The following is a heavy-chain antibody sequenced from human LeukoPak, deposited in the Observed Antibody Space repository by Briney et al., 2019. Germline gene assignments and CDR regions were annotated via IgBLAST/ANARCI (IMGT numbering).Heavy chain of an antibody. V-gene: IGHV4-59*08. D-gene: IGHD1-1*01. CDR2: IDHSGST. Sequence: SETLSLTCSVSGDSMSGYYWSWIRQPPGKGLELIGYIDHSGSTKYNPSLKSRVTISVDTSKNQFSLSLISVTAADTAVHYCGRRDWNDWIDCWGQGTLVTVSS. CDR3: GRRDWNDWIDC. J-gene: IGHJ4*02. CDR1: GDSMSGYY.